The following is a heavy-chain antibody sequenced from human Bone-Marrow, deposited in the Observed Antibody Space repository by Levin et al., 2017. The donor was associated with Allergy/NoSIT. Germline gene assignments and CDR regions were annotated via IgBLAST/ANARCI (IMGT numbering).Heavy chain of an antibody. J-gene: IGHJ4*02. CDR2: ISSSSGAI. CDR1: GFTFSSYS. CDR3: AGGVGYSSSSGDY. D-gene: IGHD6-6*01. V-gene: IGHV3-48*04. Sequence: GESLKISCAGSGFTFSSYSMNWVRQAPGKGLEWVSYISSSSGAIYYADSVKGRFTISRDNAKNSLYLQMNSLGAEDTAVYYCAGGVGYSSSSGDYWGQGTLVTVSS.